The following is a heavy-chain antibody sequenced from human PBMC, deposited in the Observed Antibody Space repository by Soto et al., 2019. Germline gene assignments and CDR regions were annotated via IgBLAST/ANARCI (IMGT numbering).Heavy chain of an antibody. D-gene: IGHD6-13*01. CDR2: IYYSGST. CDR1: GGSISSYY. CDR3: ARDLYSSSSVAFDI. J-gene: IGHJ3*02. Sequence: PSETLSLTCTVSGGSISSYYWSWIRQPPGKGLEWIGYIYYSGSTNYNPSLKSRVTISVDTSKNQFSLKLSSVTAADTAVYYCARDLYSSSSVAFDIWGQGTMVTVSS. V-gene: IGHV4-59*01.